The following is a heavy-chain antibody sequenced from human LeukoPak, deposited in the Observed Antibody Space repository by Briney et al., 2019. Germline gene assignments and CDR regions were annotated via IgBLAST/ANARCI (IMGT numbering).Heavy chain of an antibody. CDR3: AKALFSNYYYYMDV. V-gene: IGHV3-23*01. J-gene: IGHJ6*03. Sequence: GGSLRLSCAASGFTFSSYAMSWVRQAPGKGLEWVSAISGSGGSTYYADSVKGRFTISRDNSKNTLYLQMNSLRAEDTAVYYCAKALFSNYYYYMDVWGKGTTVTVSS. CDR2: ISGSGGST. CDR1: GFTFSSYA. D-gene: IGHD3-3*02.